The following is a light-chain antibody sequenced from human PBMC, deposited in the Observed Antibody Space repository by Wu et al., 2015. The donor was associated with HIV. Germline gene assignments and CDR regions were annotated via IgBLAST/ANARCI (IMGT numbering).Light chain of an antibody. J-gene: IGKJ4*01. CDR3: QQYGSSPLT. CDR1: QSVSGNF. Sequence: EIVLTQSPDTLSLSPGERATLSCRASQSVSGNFLGWYQQKPGQAPRLLIYGASSRATGIPDRFSGSGSGTYFTLNISRLESEDFAVYYCQQYGSSPLTFGGGTKVEIK. CDR2: GAS. V-gene: IGKV3-20*01.